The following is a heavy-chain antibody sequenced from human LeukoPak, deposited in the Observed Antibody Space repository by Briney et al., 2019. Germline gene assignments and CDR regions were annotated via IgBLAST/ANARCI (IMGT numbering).Heavy chain of an antibody. CDR2: IYYSGSA. CDR1: GGSISSGGYY. Sequence: SETLSLTCTVSGGSISSGGYYWSWIRQHPGKGLEWIGYIYYSGSAYYNPSLKSRVTMSVDTSKGQFSLELRSVTAADTAVYYCARGRFWSSVGRFDPWGQGTLVTVSS. V-gene: IGHV4-31*03. CDR3: ARGRFWSSVGRFDP. J-gene: IGHJ5*02. D-gene: IGHD3-3*01.